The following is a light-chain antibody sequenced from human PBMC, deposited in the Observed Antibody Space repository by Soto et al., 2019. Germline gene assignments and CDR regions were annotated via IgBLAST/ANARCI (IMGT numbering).Light chain of an antibody. V-gene: IGKV1-39*01. J-gene: IGKJ2*01. Sequence: DIQMTQSPSSLSASVGDRVTITCRASQSISNYLNWYQHKPGKAPKVLISAASSLQSGVPSRFSGVGAGTDFTLTISSLRPDDVATYYCRQSSSSPYTFGQGSKLEIK. CDR3: RQSSSSPYT. CDR2: AAS. CDR1: QSISNY.